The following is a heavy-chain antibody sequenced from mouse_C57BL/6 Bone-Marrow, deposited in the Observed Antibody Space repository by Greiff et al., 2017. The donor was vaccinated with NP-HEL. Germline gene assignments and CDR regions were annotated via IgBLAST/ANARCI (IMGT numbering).Heavy chain of an antibody. V-gene: IGHV5S21*01. Sequence: EVKLVESGEGLVKPGGSLKLSCAASGFTFSSYAMSWVRQTPEKRLEWVAYISSGGDYIYYADTVKGRFTISRDNARNTLYLQMSRLKSEDTAMYYCTRGYDYDGGYYFDYWGQGTTLTVSS. J-gene: IGHJ2*01. D-gene: IGHD2-4*01. CDR1: GFTFSSYA. CDR2: ISSGGDYI. CDR3: TRGYDYDGGYYFDY.